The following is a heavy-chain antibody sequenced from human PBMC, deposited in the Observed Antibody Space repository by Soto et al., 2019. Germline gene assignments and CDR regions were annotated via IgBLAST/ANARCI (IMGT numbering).Heavy chain of an antibody. CDR3: ASRESIVGATNAFDI. V-gene: IGHV1-69*13. CDR2: IIPIFGTA. CDR1: GGTFSSYA. J-gene: IGHJ3*02. Sequence: SVKVSCKASGGTFSSYAISWVRQAPGQGLEWMGGIIPIFGTASYAQKFQGRVTITADESTSTAYMELSSLRSEDTAVYYCASRESIVGATNAFDIWGQGTMVTVSS. D-gene: IGHD1-26*01.